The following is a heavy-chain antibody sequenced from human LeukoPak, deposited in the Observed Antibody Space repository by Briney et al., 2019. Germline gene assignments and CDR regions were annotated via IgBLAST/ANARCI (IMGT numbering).Heavy chain of an antibody. CDR1: GFTFSDYY. V-gene: IGHV3-11*05. CDR2: ISTTSSYT. CDR3: ARDWYCSSSICYTDRNWFDP. D-gene: IGHD2-2*02. J-gene: IGHJ5*02. Sequence: PGGSLRLSCAASGFTFSDYYMSWIRQAPGKGLEWVSYISTTSSYTDYADSVKGRFTISRDNAKNLLYLQMNSLRPDDTAVYYCARDWYCSSSICYTDRNWFDPWGQGTLVTASS.